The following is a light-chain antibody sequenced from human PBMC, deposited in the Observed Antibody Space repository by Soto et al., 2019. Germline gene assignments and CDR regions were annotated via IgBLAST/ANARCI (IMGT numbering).Light chain of an antibody. J-gene: IGKJ2*01. Sequence: EIVLTQSPGTLSLSPGESATLSCRASQSIKSSYLAWYQQKFGQAPRLLIYDASSRATGIPDRFSGSGSGTEFTLTISRLEPEDFAVYYCQHYGGSPYTFGQGTKLEIK. CDR3: QHYGGSPYT. CDR1: QSIKSSY. V-gene: IGKV3-20*01. CDR2: DAS.